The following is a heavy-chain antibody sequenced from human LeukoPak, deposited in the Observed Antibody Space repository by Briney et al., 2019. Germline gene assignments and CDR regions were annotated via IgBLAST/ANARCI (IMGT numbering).Heavy chain of an antibody. J-gene: IGHJ5*02. CDR2: IIPIFGTA. CDR3: ARTYNSSWYDPGGWFDP. V-gene: IGHV1-69*05. Sequence: SVKVSCKASGGTFSSYAISWVRQAPGQGLECMGGIIPIFGTANYAQKFQGRVTITTDESTSTAYMELSSLRSEDTAVYYCARTYNSSWYDPGGWFDPWGQGTLVTVSS. D-gene: IGHD6-13*01. CDR1: GGTFSSYA.